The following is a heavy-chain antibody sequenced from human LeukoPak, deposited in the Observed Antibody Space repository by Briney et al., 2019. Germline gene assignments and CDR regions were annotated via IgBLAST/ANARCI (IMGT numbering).Heavy chain of an antibody. CDR1: GFTFSTNY. CDR2: IYSGGSP. J-gene: IGHJ4*02. D-gene: IGHD3-22*01. V-gene: IGHV3-53*01. CDR3: ARDLNYYDSSGYGH. Sequence: GGSLRLSCAASGFTFSTNYMSWVRQAPGKGLEWVSVIYSGGSPYYADSVKGRFTISRDNSKNTLYFQMSSLRAEDTAVYYCARDLNYYDSSGYGHWGQGTLVTVSS.